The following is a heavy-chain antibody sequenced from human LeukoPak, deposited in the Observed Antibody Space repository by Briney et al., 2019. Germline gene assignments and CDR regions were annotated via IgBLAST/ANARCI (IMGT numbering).Heavy chain of an antibody. V-gene: IGHV1-2*02. CDR3: ARGDFDWLLPWDY. D-gene: IGHD3-9*01. CDR1: GYTFTGYY. J-gene: IGHJ4*02. CDR2: INPNSGGT. Sequence: RASVKVSCKASGYTFTGYYMHWVRQAPGQGLEWMGWINPNSGGTNYAQKSQGRVTMTRDTSISTAYMELSRLRSDDTAVYYCARGDFDWLLPWDYWGQGTLVTVSS.